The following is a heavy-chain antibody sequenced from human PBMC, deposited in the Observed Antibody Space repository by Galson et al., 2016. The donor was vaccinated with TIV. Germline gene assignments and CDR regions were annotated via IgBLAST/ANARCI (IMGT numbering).Heavy chain of an antibody. CDR3: ARGYFWSGSALTYSFDY. D-gene: IGHD3-3*01. CDR2: LYYSRST. V-gene: IGHV4-61*10. Sequence: QPAGEGLEWIVYLYYSRSTNDNPSLKSRVTISVDTSKNQFSLKLISVTAAATAVYYCARGYFWSGSALTYSFDYWGQGTLVTVSS. J-gene: IGHJ4*02.